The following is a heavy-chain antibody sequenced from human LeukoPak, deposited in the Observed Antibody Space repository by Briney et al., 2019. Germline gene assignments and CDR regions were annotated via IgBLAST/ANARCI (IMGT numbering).Heavy chain of an antibody. CDR3: ARDLYSSSSVNWFDP. V-gene: IGHV3-30*04. CDR1: GFALSSHA. J-gene: IGHJ5*02. CDR2: ISYDENTK. D-gene: IGHD6-6*01. Sequence: QTGGSLRLSCAASGFALSSHAMHWVRQAPGKGLEWVAVISYDENTKYYADSVKGRFTISRDNSRNTLYLQMNSLRADDTALYYCARDLYSSSSVNWFDPWGQGTLVTVSS.